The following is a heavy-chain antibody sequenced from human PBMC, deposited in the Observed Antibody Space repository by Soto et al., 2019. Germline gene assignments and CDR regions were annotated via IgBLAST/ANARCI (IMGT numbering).Heavy chain of an antibody. D-gene: IGHD3-10*01. V-gene: IGHV4-59*01. CDR3: ARNLWSNYYGMDV. Sequence: ETLSLTCTVSGGSISSYYWSWIRQPPGKGLEWIGYIYYSGSTNYNPSLKSRVTISVDTSKNQFSLKLSSVTAADTAVYYCARNLWSNYYGMDVWGQGTTVTVSS. CDR1: GGSISSYY. J-gene: IGHJ6*02. CDR2: IYYSGST.